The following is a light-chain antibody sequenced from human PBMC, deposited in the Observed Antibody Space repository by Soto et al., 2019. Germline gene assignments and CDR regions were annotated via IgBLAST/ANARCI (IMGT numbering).Light chain of an antibody. Sequence: QSVLTQPASVSGSPGQSITISCTGTSSDIGHYNYVSWYQQHPGNAPKLMIYDVSIRASGVSDRFSGSKSGNTASLTISWLQAEDEADYHCCSYTTTTSRVFGTGTKGTVL. CDR1: SSDIGHYNY. J-gene: IGLJ1*01. CDR3: CSYTTTTSRV. CDR2: DVS. V-gene: IGLV2-14*03.